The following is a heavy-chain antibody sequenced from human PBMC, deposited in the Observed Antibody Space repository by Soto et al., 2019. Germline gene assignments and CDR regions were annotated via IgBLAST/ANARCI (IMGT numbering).Heavy chain of an antibody. CDR3: ARDLNGSSWYG. J-gene: IGHJ4*02. D-gene: IGHD6-13*01. Sequence: ASVKVSCKASGYTFTGYYMHWVRQAPGQGLEWMGWINRNSGGTNYAQKFQGRVTMTRDTSISTAYMELSRLRSNDTAVYYCARDLNGSSWYGWGQGTLVTVSS. V-gene: IGHV1-2*02. CDR2: INRNSGGT. CDR1: GYTFTGYY.